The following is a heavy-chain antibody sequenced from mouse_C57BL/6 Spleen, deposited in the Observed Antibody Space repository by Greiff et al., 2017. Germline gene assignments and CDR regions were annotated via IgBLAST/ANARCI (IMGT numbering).Heavy chain of an antibody. CDR3: AREGDGSYAWFAY. CDR1: GYSITSGYY. CDR2: ISYDGSN. J-gene: IGHJ3*01. Sequence: ESGPGLVKPSQSLSLTCSVTGYSITSGYYWNWIRQFPGNKLEWMGYISYDGSNNYNPSLKNRISITRDTSKNQFFLKLKSVTTEHTATYDCAREGDGSYAWFAYWGQGTLVTVSA. D-gene: IGHD1-1*02. V-gene: IGHV3-6*01.